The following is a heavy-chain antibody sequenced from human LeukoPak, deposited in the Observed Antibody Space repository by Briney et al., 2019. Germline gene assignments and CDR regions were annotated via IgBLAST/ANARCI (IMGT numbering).Heavy chain of an antibody. CDR1: GYTFTGYY. J-gene: IGHJ4*02. CDR3: ASNIAEARGVGVYYFDY. D-gene: IGHD6-13*01. CDR2: INPNSGGT. Sequence: ASVNVSCKASGYTFTGYYMHWVRQSPGQGLEWLGWINPNSGGTNYAQKFQGRVTMTRDTSISTAYMELSRLRSDDTAVYYCASNIAEARGVGVYYFDYWGQGTLVTVSS. V-gene: IGHV1-2*02.